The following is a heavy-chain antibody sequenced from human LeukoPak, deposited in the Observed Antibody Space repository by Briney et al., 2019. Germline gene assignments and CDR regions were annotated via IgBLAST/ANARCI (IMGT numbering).Heavy chain of an antibody. CDR1: GGSISSSSYY. CDR3: ARVRLIVGATYFDY. J-gene: IGHJ4*02. Sequence: SETLSLTCTVSGGSISSSSYYWAGIRQPPGKGLEWIGSIYYSGNTYYKSSLKSRVTIAVDTSKNQFSLKLSSVTAADTAVYYCARVRLIVGATYFDYWGQGTLVTVSS. V-gene: IGHV4-39*07. CDR2: IYYSGNT. D-gene: IGHD1-26*01.